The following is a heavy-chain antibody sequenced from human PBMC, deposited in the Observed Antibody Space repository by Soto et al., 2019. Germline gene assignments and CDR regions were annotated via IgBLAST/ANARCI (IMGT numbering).Heavy chain of an antibody. Sequence: LSLTCTVSGGSISSGDYYWSWIRQPPGKGLEWIGYIYYSGSTYYNPSLKSRVTISVDTSKNQFSLKLSSVTAADTAVYYCARLPHHMARECYFDIWGPGTLVTVSS. D-gene: IGHD3-10*01. CDR3: ARLPHHMARECYFDI. CDR1: GGSISSGDYY. J-gene: IGHJ4*02. V-gene: IGHV4-30-4*01. CDR2: IYYSGST.